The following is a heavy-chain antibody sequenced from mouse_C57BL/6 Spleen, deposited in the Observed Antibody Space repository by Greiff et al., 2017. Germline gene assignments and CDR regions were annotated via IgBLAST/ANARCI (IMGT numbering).Heavy chain of an antibody. CDR1: GYSFTDYN. V-gene: IGHV1-39*01. CDR3: ARCDGSSSDAMDY. Sequence: EVQLQQSGPELVKPGASVKISCKASGYSFTDYNMNWVKQSTGKSLEWIGVINPNYGTTSYNQKFKGKATLTVDQSSSTAYMQLNSLTSEDSAVYYGARCDGSSSDAMDYWGQGTSVTVSS. D-gene: IGHD1-1*01. J-gene: IGHJ4*01. CDR2: INPNYGTT.